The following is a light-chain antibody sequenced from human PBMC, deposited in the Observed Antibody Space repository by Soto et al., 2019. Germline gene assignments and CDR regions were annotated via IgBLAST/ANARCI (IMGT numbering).Light chain of an antibody. J-gene: IGLJ1*01. V-gene: IGLV2-14*01. CDR1: SSDVGGYNY. CDR3: SSYTRSSTDA. Sequence: QSVLTQPASVSGSPGPSITISCTGTSSDVGGYNYVSWYRQHPGRAPQLMIYDVSNRPTGVSNRFSGSKSGNTASLTISWLQGEDEADYYCSSYTRSSTDAVGTGTKLTVL. CDR2: DVS.